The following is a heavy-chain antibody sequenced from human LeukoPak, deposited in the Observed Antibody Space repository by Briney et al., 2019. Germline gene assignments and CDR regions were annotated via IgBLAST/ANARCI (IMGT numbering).Heavy chain of an antibody. CDR3: ARDRIAAAWYYYYGMDV. CDR2: ISYDGSSK. V-gene: IGHV3-30*03. CDR1: GFTFSSFG. Sequence: GGSLRLSCAASGFTFSSFGMHWVRQAPGKGLEWVAGISYDGSSKYYADSVKGRFTISRDNSRNTLYLQMNSLRAEDTAVYYCARDRIAAAWYYYYGMDVWGQGTTVTVSS. J-gene: IGHJ6*02. D-gene: IGHD6-13*01.